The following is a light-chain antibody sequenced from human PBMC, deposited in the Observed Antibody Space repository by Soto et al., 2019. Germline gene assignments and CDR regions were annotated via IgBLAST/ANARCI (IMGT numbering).Light chain of an antibody. Sequence: QSVLTQPPSVSRAPGQRVTISCTGSSSNIGAGYDVHWYQQLPGTAPKLLIYGNSNRPSGVPDRFSGSKSGTSASLAITGLQAEDEADYYWQSYDSSLSGLVFGGGTQLTVL. V-gene: IGLV1-40*01. CDR1: SSNIGAGYD. J-gene: IGLJ2*01. CDR3: QSYDSSLSGLV. CDR2: GNS.